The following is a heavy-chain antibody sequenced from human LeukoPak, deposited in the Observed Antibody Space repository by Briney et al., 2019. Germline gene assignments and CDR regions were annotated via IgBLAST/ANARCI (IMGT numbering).Heavy chain of an antibody. Sequence: SGGSLRLSRAASGFSFNDYAMLWVRHARGKGLEWVSAISASGGRTYYADHVKGRFTIPRDNSETTLYLHMKSLRVEDTAVYYCAKHGSYFDYWGQGTPVTVSS. CDR3: AKHGSYFDY. CDR1: GFSFNDYA. D-gene: IGHD1-26*01. J-gene: IGHJ4*02. V-gene: IGHV3-23*01. CDR2: ISASGGRT.